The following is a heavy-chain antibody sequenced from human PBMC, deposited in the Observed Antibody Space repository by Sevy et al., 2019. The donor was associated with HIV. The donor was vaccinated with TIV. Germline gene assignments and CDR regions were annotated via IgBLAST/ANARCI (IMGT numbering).Heavy chain of an antibody. CDR2: IYHSGST. Sequence: SETLSLTCAVSGGSISSSNWWSWVRQPPGKGLEWIGEIYHSGSTNYNPSLKSRVTISVDKSKNQFSLKLSSVTAADTAVYYCARDDKPGGWHRAGLDVWGQGTTVTVSS. D-gene: IGHD6-19*01. CDR3: ARDDKPGGWHRAGLDV. V-gene: IGHV4-4*02. J-gene: IGHJ6*02. CDR1: GGSISSSNW.